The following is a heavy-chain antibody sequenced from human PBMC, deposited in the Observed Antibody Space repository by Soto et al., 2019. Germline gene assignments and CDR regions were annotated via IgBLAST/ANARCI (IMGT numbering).Heavy chain of an antibody. CDR3: ASHTSIAARPSILANLPSPSYGMDV. CDR2: INHSGST. Sequence: SETLSLTCAVYGGSFSGYYWSWIRQPPGKGLEWIGEINHSGSTNYNPSLKSRVTISVDTSKNQFSLKLSSVTAADTAVYYCASHTSIAARPSILANLPSPSYGMDVWGQGTTVTVSS. D-gene: IGHD6-6*01. J-gene: IGHJ6*02. CDR1: GGSFSGYY. V-gene: IGHV4-34*01.